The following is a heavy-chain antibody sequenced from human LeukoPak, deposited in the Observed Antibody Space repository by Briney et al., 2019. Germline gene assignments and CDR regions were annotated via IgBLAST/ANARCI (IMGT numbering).Heavy chain of an antibody. D-gene: IGHD3-10*01. Sequence: ASVKVSCKASGYXFSSFGINWMRQAPGQGLEWMGWISAYNGDTNYAQELQGRVTMTTDTSTSTAYMDLRSLRSDDTAVYYCARGGYYGSGSFPDYWGQGTLVTVSS. CDR3: ARGGYYGSGSFPDY. CDR2: ISAYNGDT. J-gene: IGHJ4*02. V-gene: IGHV1-18*01. CDR1: GYXFSSFG.